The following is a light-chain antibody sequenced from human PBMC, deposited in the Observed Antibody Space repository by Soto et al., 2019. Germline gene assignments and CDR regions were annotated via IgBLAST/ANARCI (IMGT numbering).Light chain of an antibody. V-gene: IGLV2-11*01. CDR1: SSDVGDYNY. CDR3: CSYAGSHTWV. J-gene: IGLJ3*02. CDR2: DVS. Sequence: QPVLTQPRSVSGSPGQSVTISCTGTSSDVGDYNYVSWYQQHPGKAPKLIIYDVSHRPSGVPDRFSGSKSGNTASLTISGLQAEDEADYYCCSYAGSHTWVFGGGTKLTVL.